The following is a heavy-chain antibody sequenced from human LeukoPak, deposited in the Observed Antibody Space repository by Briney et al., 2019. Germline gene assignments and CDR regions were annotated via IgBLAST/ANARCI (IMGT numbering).Heavy chain of an antibody. J-gene: IGHJ1*01. CDR3: ARWGTFEYFQH. D-gene: IGHD1-1*01. Sequence: SETLSLTFTVSDGSISSSSYYWGWIRQPPGKGLEWIGSVYYSGSTHYNPSLKSRVTISVDTSKNQFSLKLSSVTAADTAVYYCARWGTFEYFQHWGQGTLVTVSS. CDR1: DGSISSSSYY. V-gene: IGHV4-39*01. CDR2: VYYSGST.